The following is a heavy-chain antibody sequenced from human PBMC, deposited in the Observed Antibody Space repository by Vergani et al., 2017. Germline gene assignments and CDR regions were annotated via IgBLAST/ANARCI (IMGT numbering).Heavy chain of an antibody. CDR2: FDPKDGET. V-gene: IGHV1-69-2*01. CDR3: APVGQTGYVAH. Sequence: VQLVQSGAEVKRPGSSVKVSCKASGGTFSSYALNWVRQAPGQGLEWMGVFDPKDGETIFAEKFQGRVTVTADTSTDTAYMELSSLRSEDTAVYYCAPVGQTGYVAHWGQGTLVTVSS. CDR1: GGTFSSYA. J-gene: IGHJ4*02. D-gene: IGHD5-12*01.